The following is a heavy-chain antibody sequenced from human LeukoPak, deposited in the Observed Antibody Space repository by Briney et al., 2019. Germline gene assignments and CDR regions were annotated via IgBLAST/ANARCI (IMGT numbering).Heavy chain of an antibody. CDR1: GYTFTGYY. Sequence: ASVKVSCKASGYTFTGYYMHWVRQAPGQGLEWMGWINPNNGGTNYAQQFQGRLTMTRDTSISTAYMELSRLRSDDTAVYYCARVKTMIIVVSLFDYWGQGTLVTVSS. J-gene: IGHJ4*02. V-gene: IGHV1-2*02. CDR3: ARVKTMIIVVSLFDY. CDR2: INPNNGGT. D-gene: IGHD3-22*01.